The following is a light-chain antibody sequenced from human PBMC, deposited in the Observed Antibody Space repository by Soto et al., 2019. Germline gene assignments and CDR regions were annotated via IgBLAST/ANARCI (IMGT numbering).Light chain of an antibody. J-gene: IGLJ1*01. V-gene: IGLV2-14*03. CDR2: DVN. CDR1: STEVEGYDY. CDR3: SSYTYSAPFYV. Sequence: QSALTQPASVSGTPGQSITISCTGASTEVEGYDYVSWYQQHPGQAHKLMIYDVNNRPSGVSYRFSGPKSGETASLKISDLHAEDYADYYCSSYTYSAPFYVFVTGTKVTVL.